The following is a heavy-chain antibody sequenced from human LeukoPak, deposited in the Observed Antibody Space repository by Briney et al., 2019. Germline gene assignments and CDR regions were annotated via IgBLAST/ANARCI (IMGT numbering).Heavy chain of an antibody. CDR1: GSTFSSYR. CDR2: ISSSSSYI. D-gene: IGHD3-22*01. Sequence: GGSLRLSCAASGSTFSSYRMNWVRQAPGKGLEWVSSISSSSSYIYYADSVKGRFTISRDNAKNSLYLQMNSLRAEDTAVYYCARPNYYDSSGLASFDYWGQGTLVTVSS. J-gene: IGHJ4*02. V-gene: IGHV3-21*01. CDR3: ARPNYYDSSGLASFDY.